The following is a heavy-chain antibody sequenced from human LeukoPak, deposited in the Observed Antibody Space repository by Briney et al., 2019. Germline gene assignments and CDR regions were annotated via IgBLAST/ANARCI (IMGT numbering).Heavy chain of an antibody. CDR1: GYSFTSHW. CDR3: ARHGSMVRGVIIYIDY. V-gene: IGHV5-51*01. J-gene: IGHJ4*02. Sequence: GEPLKISCKGSGYSFTSHWIGWVRQMPGKGLEWMGIIYPGDSDTRYSPSFQGQVIISADKSISTAYLQWSSLKASDTAMYYCARHGSMVRGVIIYIDYWGQGTLVTVSS. D-gene: IGHD3-10*01. CDR2: IYPGDSDT.